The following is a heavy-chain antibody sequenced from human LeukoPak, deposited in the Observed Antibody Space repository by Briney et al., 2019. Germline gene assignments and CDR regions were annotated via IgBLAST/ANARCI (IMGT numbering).Heavy chain of an antibody. CDR1: GFTFSGYF. CDR2: ISSSSSTI. D-gene: IGHD5-12*01. Sequence: PGGSLRLSCAASGFTFSGYFMNWVRQAPGKGLEWISYISSSSSTIYYADSVKGRFTISRDNAKNSLHLQVSSLRDEDTAVYFCARGYSGYVFDYWGQGTLVTVSS. CDR3: ARGYSGYVFDY. V-gene: IGHV3-48*02. J-gene: IGHJ4*02.